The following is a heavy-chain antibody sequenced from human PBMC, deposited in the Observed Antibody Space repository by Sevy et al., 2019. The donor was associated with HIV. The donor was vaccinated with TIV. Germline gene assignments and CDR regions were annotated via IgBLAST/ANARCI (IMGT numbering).Heavy chain of an antibody. Sequence: ASVKVSCKASGYTFVNYHMHWVRQAPGQGLEWVGIINPSGGATSHAQKFQGRVTMTRDTSTNTVYMELSSLRSEDTAVYYCARSAEYTTSSGLDCWGRGTLVTVSS. J-gene: IGHJ4*02. CDR1: GYTFVNYH. V-gene: IGHV1-46*01. D-gene: IGHD6-6*01. CDR3: ARSAEYTTSSGLDC. CDR2: INPSGGAT.